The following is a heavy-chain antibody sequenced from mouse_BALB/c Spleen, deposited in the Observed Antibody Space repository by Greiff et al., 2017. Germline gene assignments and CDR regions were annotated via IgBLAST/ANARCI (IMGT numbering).Heavy chain of an antibody. V-gene: IGHV1-7*01. D-gene: IGHD1-1*01. CDR3: ARGITTVVATRAMDY. CDR1: GYTFTSYW. J-gene: IGHJ4*01. CDR2: INPSTGYT. Sequence: QVQLQQSGAELAKPGASVKMSCKASGYTFTSYWMHWVKQRPGQGLEWIGYINPSTGYTEYNQKFKDKATLTADKSSSTAYMQLSSLTSEDSAVYYCARGITTVVATRAMDYWGQGTSVTVSS.